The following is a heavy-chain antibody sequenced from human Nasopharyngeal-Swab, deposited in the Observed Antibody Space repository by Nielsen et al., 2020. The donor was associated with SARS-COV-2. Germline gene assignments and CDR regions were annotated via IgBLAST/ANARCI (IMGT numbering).Heavy chain of an antibody. CDR3: AREGDFWSGYYWDYYYGMDV. D-gene: IGHD3-3*01. CDR2: INAGNGNT. Sequence: ASVKVSCKASGYTFTSYAMHWVRQAPGQRLEWMGWINAGNGNTKYSQKFQGRVTITRDTSASTAYMELRSLRSDDTAVYYCAREGDFWSGYYWDYYYGMDVWGQGTTVTVSS. V-gene: IGHV1-3*01. J-gene: IGHJ6*02. CDR1: GYTFTSYA.